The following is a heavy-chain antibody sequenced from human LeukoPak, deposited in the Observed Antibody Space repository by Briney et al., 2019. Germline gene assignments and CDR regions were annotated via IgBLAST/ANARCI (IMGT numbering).Heavy chain of an antibody. D-gene: IGHD3-9*01. Sequence: ASVKVSCKAYGYTFTGYYIHWVRQAPGQWLNWIGWINPNSGGTDYAQKFQGRVTMTRDTSIPTAYMELSRLRSDDTAVFFFPAEDGIRYFDWLYYFDYWGQGTLVTVSS. CDR3: PAEDGIRYFDWLYYFDY. J-gene: IGHJ4*02. CDR2: INPNSGGT. V-gene: IGHV1-2*02. CDR1: GYTFTGYY.